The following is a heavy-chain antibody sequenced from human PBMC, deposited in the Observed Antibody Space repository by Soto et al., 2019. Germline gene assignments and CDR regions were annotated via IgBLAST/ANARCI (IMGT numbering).Heavy chain of an antibody. CDR2: ISAYNGNT. CDR3: ARVVGGYSSSSVDNYYYGMDV. Sequence: GASVKVSCKASGYTFTGYGISWVRQAPGQGLEWMGWISAYNGNTNYAQKLQGRVTMTTDTSTSTAYMELRSLRSDDTAVYYCARVVGGYSSSSVDNYYYGMDVWGQGTTVTVSS. J-gene: IGHJ6*02. CDR1: GYTFTGYG. V-gene: IGHV1-18*01. D-gene: IGHD6-6*01.